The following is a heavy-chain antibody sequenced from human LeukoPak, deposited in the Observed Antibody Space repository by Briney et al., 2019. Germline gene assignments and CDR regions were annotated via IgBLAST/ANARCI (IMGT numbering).Heavy chain of an antibody. Sequence: SETLSLTCYVSGDSISSSYFWGWIRQPPGTGLEWIGSIPHSENTFYNPSLKSRVTISVDTSKNHFSLNLSAVTAADTAVYYCARARKYNGNPNWIDLWGQGVLVTVSS. V-gene: IGHV4-38-2*02. CDR3: ARARKYNGNPNWIDL. CDR2: IPHSENT. CDR1: GDSISSSYF. D-gene: IGHD2-8*01. J-gene: IGHJ5*02.